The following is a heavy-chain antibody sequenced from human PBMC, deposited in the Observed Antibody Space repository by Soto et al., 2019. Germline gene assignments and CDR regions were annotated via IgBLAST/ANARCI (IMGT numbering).Heavy chain of an antibody. CDR2: ISYDGSNK. CDR3: AKDVGYCSGGSCYLFDY. D-gene: IGHD2-15*01. CDR1: GFTFSSYG. J-gene: IGHJ4*02. Sequence: RLSCAASGFTFSSYGMHWVRQAPGKGLEWVAVISYDGSNKYYADSVKGRFTISRDNSKNTLYLQMNSLRAEDTAVYYCAKDVGYCSGGSCYLFDYWGQGTLVTVSS. V-gene: IGHV3-30*18.